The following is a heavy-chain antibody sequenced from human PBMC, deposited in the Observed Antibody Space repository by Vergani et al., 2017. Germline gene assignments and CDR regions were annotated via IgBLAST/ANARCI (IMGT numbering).Heavy chain of an antibody. CDR2: IYYSGST. Sequence: QLQLQESGPGLVKPSETLSLTCTVSGGSISSSSYYWGWIRQPPGKGLEWIGSIYYSGSTYYNPSLKSRVTISVDTSKNQFSLKLSSVTAADTAVDYCARSAYYGSGSTTPFDYWGQGTLVTVSS. CDR3: ARSAYYGSGSTTPFDY. J-gene: IGHJ4*02. V-gene: IGHV4-39*01. D-gene: IGHD3-10*01. CDR1: GGSISSSSYY.